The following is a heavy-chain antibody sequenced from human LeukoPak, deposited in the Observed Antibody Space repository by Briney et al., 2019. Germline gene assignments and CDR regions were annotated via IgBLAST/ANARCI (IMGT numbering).Heavy chain of an antibody. CDR3: ARAEVGATWYFDY. D-gene: IGHD1-26*01. J-gene: IGHJ4*02. V-gene: IGHV4-31*01. CDR1: GGSISSGGYY. Sequence: SETLSLTCTVSGGSISSGGYYWSWIRQHPGKGLEWIGYIYYSGSTYYNPSLKSQVTISVDTSKNQFSLKLSSVTAADTAVYYCARAEVGATWYFDYWGQGTLVTVSS. CDR2: IYYSGST.